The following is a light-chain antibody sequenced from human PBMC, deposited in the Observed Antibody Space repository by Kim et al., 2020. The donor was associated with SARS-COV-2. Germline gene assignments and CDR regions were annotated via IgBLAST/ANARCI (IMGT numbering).Light chain of an antibody. V-gene: IGKV2-30*01. J-gene: IGKJ2*01. CDR2: KVS. CDR3: MQATHWPYT. CDR1: QSLVYGDGITY. Sequence: QSASSSFRSSQSLVYGDGITYLNWFLQRPGQSPRRLIYKVSYRDSGVPDRFSGSRSGTDFTLVISRVEAEDVGVYYCMQATHWPYTFGQGTKLEI.